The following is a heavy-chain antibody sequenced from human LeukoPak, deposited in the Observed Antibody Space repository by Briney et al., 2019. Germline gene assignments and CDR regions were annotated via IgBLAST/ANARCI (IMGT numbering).Heavy chain of an antibody. J-gene: IGHJ4*02. CDR3: ARDPNWNYDY. CDR2: ISSSGSTI. Sequence: GGSLRLSCAASGFTFSSYEMNWVRQAPGKGLEWVSYISSSGSTIYYADSVKGRFTISRDNAKNSLYLQMDSLRAEDTAVYYCARDPNWNYDYWGQGTLVTVSS. CDR1: GFTFSSYE. D-gene: IGHD1-7*01. V-gene: IGHV3-48*03.